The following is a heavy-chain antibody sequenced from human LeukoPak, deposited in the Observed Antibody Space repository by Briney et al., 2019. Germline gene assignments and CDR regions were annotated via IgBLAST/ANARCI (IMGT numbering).Heavy chain of an antibody. V-gene: IGHV3-7*05. D-gene: IGHD1-1*01. CDR1: GLTLSRFW. Sequence: PGGSLRLSCEASGLTLSRFWMSWVRQAPGKGLEWVANIKPDGSEKYYLDSVKGRFTISRDNAKNSLYLQMNSLRAEDTAVYYCTRPPTANGIEYWGQGTLVTVSS. CDR2: IKPDGSEK. CDR3: TRPPTANGIEY. J-gene: IGHJ4*02.